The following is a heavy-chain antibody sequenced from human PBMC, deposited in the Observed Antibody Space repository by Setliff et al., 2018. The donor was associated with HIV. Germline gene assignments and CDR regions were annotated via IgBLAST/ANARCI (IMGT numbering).Heavy chain of an antibody. J-gene: IGHJ4*02. CDR3: AKNLYRSGWSPLDY. CDR2: IKQDGSEK. Sequence: PGGSLRLSCAASGFTFGSYWMSWVRQAPGKGLEWVANIKQDGSEKYYVDSVKGRFTISRDNAKNSLYLQMNSLRAEDTAVYYCAKNLYRSGWSPLDYWGQGTLVTVSS. CDR1: GFTFGSYW. V-gene: IGHV3-7*01. D-gene: IGHD6-13*01.